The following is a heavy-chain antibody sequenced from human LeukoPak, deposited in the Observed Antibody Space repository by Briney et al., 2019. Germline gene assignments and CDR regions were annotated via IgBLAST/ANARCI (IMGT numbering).Heavy chain of an antibody. CDR1: GFTVSSNY. CDR3: ARVISLGGQDYYYYYYGMDV. V-gene: IGHV3-53*04. J-gene: IGHJ6*02. CDR2: IYSGGST. D-gene: IGHD3-16*01. Sequence: PGGSLRLSCAASGFTVSSNYMSWVRQPPGKGLEWVSVIYSGGSTYYADSVKGRFTISRHNSKNTLYLQMNSLRAEDTAVYYCARVISLGGQDYYYYYYGMDVWGQGTTVTVSS.